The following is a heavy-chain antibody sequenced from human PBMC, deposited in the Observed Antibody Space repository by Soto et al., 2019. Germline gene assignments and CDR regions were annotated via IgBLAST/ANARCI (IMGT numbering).Heavy chain of an antibody. V-gene: IGHV3-72*01. CDR1: GFTFSDHY. J-gene: IGHJ4*02. CDR2: TRNRANGYTT. CDR3: ARAFYGSGSYSLDY. Sequence: GGSLRLSCAASGFTFSDHYMDWVRQAPAKGLEWVGRTRNRANGYTTEYAASVKGRFTISRDVSKNSLYLQMNSLKIEDTAVYYCARAFYGSGSYSLDYWGQGALVTVS. D-gene: IGHD3-10*01.